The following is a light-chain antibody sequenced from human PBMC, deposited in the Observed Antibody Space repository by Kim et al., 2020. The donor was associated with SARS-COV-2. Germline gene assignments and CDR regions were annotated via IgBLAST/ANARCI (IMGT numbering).Light chain of an antibody. Sequence: SPGERATLSCRASQSVSSNLAWYQQKPGQAPRLLIYGASTRATGIPARFSGTGSGTEFTLTISSLQSEDFALYYCQQYNKWPEYTFGQGTKLEI. CDR3: QQYNKWPEYT. CDR1: QSVSSN. V-gene: IGKV3-15*01. J-gene: IGKJ2*01. CDR2: GAS.